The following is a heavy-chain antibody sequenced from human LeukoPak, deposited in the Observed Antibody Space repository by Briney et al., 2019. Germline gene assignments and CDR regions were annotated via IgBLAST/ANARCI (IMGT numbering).Heavy chain of an antibody. J-gene: IGHJ6*03. D-gene: IGHD3-16*02. CDR3: ARVMGASWFFYLDV. CDR2: VFHRGTP. CDR1: GDSISNYW. Sequence: RSSETLSLTCAVSGDSISNYWWSWVRQSPGKGLEWIGQVFHRGTPNYNPSLKSRVTMSIDKSSNQLSLKLDAVTAADTAVYYCARVMGASWFFYLDVWGKGTTVTVSS. V-gene: IGHV4-4*02.